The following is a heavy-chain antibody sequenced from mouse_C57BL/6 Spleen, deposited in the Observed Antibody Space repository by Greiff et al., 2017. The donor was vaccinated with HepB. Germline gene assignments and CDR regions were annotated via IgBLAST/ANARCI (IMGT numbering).Heavy chain of an antibody. CDR1: GFNIKNTY. J-gene: IGHJ4*01. V-gene: IGHV14-3*01. D-gene: IGHD2-4*01. CDR2: IDPANGNT. Sequence: EVQLKESVAELVRPGASVKLSCTASGFNIKNTYMHWVKQRPEQGLEWIGRIDPANGNTKYAPKFQGKATITADTSSNAAYLQLSSLTSEDTAIYYCAIRMRDYDGYYAMDYWGQGTSVTVSS. CDR3: AIRMRDYDGYYAMDY.